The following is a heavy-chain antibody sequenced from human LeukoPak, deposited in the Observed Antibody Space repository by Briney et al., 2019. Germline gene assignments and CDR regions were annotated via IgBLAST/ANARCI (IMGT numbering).Heavy chain of an antibody. D-gene: IGHD5-18*01. CDR1: GFTFSSYA. CDR2: ISSNGGRT. CDR3: VKDGRIQLWPPYYFDY. Sequence: GGSLRLSCSASGFTFSSYAMHWVRQAPGKGLEYVSAISSNGGRTYYADSVKGRFTISRDNSKNTLYLQMSSLRAEDTAVYYCVKDGRIQLWPPYYFDYGDQRTLVTVSS. J-gene: IGHJ4*02. V-gene: IGHV3-64D*06.